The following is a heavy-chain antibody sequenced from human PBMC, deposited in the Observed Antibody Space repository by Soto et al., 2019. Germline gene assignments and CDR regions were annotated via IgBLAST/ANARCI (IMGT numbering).Heavy chain of an antibody. CDR1: GFTISSYA. V-gene: IGHV3-30-3*01. J-gene: IGHJ6*02. D-gene: IGHD4-17*01. CDR2: ISYDGSNK. Sequence: SLRLSCAASGFTISSYAMHWVRQAPGKGLEWVAVISYDGSNKYYADSVKGRFTISRDNSKNTLYLQMNSLRAEDTAVYYCARVGSSLVTTGYYYYGMDVWGQGTTVTVSS. CDR3: ARVGSSLVTTGYYYYGMDV.